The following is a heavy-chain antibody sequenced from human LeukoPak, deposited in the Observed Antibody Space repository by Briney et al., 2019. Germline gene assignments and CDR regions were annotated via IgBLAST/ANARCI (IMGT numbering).Heavy chain of an antibody. D-gene: IGHD4-17*01. V-gene: IGHV3-30*04. CDR2: ISYDGSNK. CDR1: GFTFSSYA. CDR3: ARQPTVTTLDY. J-gene: IGHJ4*02. Sequence: GGSLRLSCAASGFTFSSYAMHWVRQAPGKGLEWVAVISYDGSNKYYADSVKGRFTISRDNSKNTLYLQMCSLRAEDTAVYYCARQPTVTTLDYWGQGTLVTVSS.